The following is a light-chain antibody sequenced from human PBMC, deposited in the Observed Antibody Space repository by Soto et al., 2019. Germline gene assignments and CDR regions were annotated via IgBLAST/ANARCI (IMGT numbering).Light chain of an antibody. CDR2: LNSDGSH. CDR3: QTWGTGIQV. J-gene: IGLJ2*01. V-gene: IGLV4-69*01. CDR1: SGHSSYA. Sequence: QLVLTQSPSASASLGGSVKLTCTLSSGHSSYAIAWHQQQPEKGPRYLMKLNSDGSHSKGDGIPDRFSVSSSGAERYLTISSLQSEDEADFYCQTWGTGIQVFGGGTKLTVL.